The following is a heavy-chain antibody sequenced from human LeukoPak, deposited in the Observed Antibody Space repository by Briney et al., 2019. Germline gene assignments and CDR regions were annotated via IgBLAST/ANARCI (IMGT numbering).Heavy chain of an antibody. V-gene: IGHV4-34*01. CDR3: ARVSGGNKSPFDY. D-gene: IGHD4-23*01. CDR1: GGSFSGYY. Sequence: SETLSLTCAVYGGSFSGYYWSWIRQPPGKGLEWIGEINHSGSTNYNPSLKSRVTISVDTSKNQFSLKLSSVTAADTAVYYCARVSGGNKSPFDYRGQGTLVTVSS. J-gene: IGHJ4*02. CDR2: INHSGST.